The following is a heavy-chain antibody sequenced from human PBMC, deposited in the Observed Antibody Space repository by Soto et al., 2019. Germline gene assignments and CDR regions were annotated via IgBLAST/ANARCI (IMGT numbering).Heavy chain of an antibody. V-gene: IGHV3-53*01. Sequence: GGSLRLSCAASGFTVTSYYMSWVRQAPGKGLEWVSLIYTGGNTNYADSVKGRFTISRDNSKNTLYLQMNSLRAEDTAVYYCARDYYYXSGNYYRADYYHYGMDVWGQGTTVTVSS. CDR1: GFTVTSYY. J-gene: IGHJ6*02. CDR3: ARDYYYXSGNYYRADYYHYGMDV. D-gene: IGHD3-10*01. CDR2: IYTGGNT.